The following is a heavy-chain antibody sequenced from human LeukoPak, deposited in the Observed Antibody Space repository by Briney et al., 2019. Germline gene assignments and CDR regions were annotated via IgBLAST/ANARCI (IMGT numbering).Heavy chain of an antibody. J-gene: IGHJ6*02. CDR1: GGSFSGYY. CDR3: ARGPAHYDFWSGYPRALYYYYGMDV. Sequence: SETLSLTCAVYGGSFSGYYWSWIRQPPGKGLEWIGEINHSGSTNYNPSLKSRVTISVDTSKNQFSLKLSSVTAVDTAVYYCARGPAHYDFWSGYPRALYYYYGMDVWGQGTTVTVSS. V-gene: IGHV4-34*01. D-gene: IGHD3-3*01. CDR2: INHSGST.